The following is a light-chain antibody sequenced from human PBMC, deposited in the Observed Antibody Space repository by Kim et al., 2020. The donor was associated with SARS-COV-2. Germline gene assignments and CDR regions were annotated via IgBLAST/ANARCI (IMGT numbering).Light chain of an antibody. CDR1: SLRNYY. CDR3: SSRDSIGDHVV. Sequence: SSELTQDPAVSVALGQTVRLTCQGDSLRNYYATWYQQRPGQAPTLVLYGKYDRPSGIPDRFSGSASGNTASLTITGAQAEDEGDYCCSSRDSIGDHVVFGGGTQLTVL. J-gene: IGLJ3*02. CDR2: GKY. V-gene: IGLV3-19*01.